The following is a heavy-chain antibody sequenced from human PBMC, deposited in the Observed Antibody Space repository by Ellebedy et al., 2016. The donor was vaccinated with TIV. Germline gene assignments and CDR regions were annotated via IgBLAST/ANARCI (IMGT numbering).Heavy chain of an antibody. CDR1: GGTFSSYA. CDR2: IIPISGTG. J-gene: IGHJ5*02. V-gene: IGHV1-69*05. CDR3: AAGWVPAAPLQP. Sequence: AASVKVSCKASGGTFSSYAISWVRQAPGQGLEWMGGIIPISGTGNSAQKLQGRVTMTTDTSTSTAYMELRSLRSDDTAVYYCAAGWVPAAPLQPWGQGTLVTVSS. D-gene: IGHD2-2*01.